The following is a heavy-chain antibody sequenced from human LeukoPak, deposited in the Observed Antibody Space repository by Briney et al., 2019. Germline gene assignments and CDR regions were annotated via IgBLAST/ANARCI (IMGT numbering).Heavy chain of an antibody. J-gene: IGHJ5*02. CDR3: ARRYCTDGVCYLVS. CDR1: GGSISRYY. D-gene: IGHD2-8*01. V-gene: IGHV4-59*12. Sequence: SETLSLTCTVSGGSISRYYWSWIRQPPGKGLEWIGYIYFTGSTNYNPSLKSRVTMSVDTSNNQFSLKLSSVTAADTAVYYCARRYCTDGVCYLVSWGQGTLVTVSS. CDR2: IYFTGST.